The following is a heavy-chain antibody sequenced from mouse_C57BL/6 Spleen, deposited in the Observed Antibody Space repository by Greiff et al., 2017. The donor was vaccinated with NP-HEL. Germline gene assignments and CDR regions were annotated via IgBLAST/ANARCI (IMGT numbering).Heavy chain of an antibody. V-gene: IGHV1-69*01. CDR2: IDPSDSYT. CDR1: GYTFTSYC. Sequence: QVQLQQPGAELVMPGASVKLSCKASGYTFTSYCMHWVKQRPGQGLEWIGEIDPSDSYTNYNQKFKGKSTLTVDKSSSTAYMQLSSLTSEDSAVYYCARALYGSSFSWFAYWGQGTLVTVSA. J-gene: IGHJ3*01. CDR3: ARALYGSSFSWFAY. D-gene: IGHD1-1*01.